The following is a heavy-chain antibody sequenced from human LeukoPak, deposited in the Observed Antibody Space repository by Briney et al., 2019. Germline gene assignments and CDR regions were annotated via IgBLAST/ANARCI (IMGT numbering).Heavy chain of an antibody. CDR2: ISGDKGTT. CDR3: AKKRGTTWWDLVDS. J-gene: IGHJ4*02. V-gene: IGHV1-18*01. Sequence: GASVKVSGTASGHTFTNYVISWVRQAPGQGLEWMGWISGDKGTTNYPQKFQGRLTISTDTSTSTAYMEMTNLRSEDTAVYYCAKKRGTTWWDLVDSWGQGTLVTVSS. CDR1: GHTFTNYV. D-gene: IGHD1-7*01.